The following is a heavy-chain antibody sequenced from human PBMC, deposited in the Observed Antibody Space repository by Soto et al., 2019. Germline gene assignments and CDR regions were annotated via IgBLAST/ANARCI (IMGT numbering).Heavy chain of an antibody. CDR3: ARSGGIDY. J-gene: IGHJ4*02. D-gene: IGHD6-25*01. CDR2: IQSDGSSI. CDR1: GFTFNHYW. Sequence: EVQLVESGGGLVQPGGSLRLSCAASGFTFNHYWIHWVRQVPGMGLMWVSRIQSDGSSIDYADSVKGRFTISRDNAKNTVYLQMNSLRVEDSAMYYCARSGGIDYWGQGTLVTVSS. V-gene: IGHV3-74*01.